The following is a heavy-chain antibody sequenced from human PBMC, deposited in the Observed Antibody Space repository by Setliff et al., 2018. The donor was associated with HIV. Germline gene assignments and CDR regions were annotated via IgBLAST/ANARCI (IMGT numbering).Heavy chain of an antibody. V-gene: IGHV3-7*03. J-gene: IGHJ5*02. D-gene: IGHD3-3*01. Sequence: GGSLRLSCAASGFTFSNHWMSWVRQAPGKGLEWVANIKKGGSEKYYVGSVKGRFTASRDNAKSSLYLQMNSLRAEDTAVYYCARVHLTTNAVYGVVSNWFDPWGQGALVTVSS. CDR1: GFTFSNHW. CDR2: IKKGGSEK. CDR3: ARVHLTTNAVYGVVSNWFDP.